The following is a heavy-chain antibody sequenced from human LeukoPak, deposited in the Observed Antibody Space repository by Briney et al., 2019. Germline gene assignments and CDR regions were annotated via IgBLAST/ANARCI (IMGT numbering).Heavy chain of an antibody. CDR1: GGSISSSSYY. CDR2: IYYSGST. V-gene: IGHV4-39*01. Sequence: SETLSLTCTVSGGSISSSSYYWGRIRQPPGKGLEWIGSIYYSGSTYYNPSLKSRVTISVDTSKNQFSLKLSSVTAADTAVYYCARHLYYGSGSYYYYYMDVWGKGTTVTVSS. J-gene: IGHJ6*03. D-gene: IGHD3-10*01. CDR3: ARHLYYGSGSYYYYYMDV.